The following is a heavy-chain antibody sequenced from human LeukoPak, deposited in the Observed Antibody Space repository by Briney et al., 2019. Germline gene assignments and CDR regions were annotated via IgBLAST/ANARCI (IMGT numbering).Heavy chain of an antibody. D-gene: IGHD6-13*01. CDR1: GFTFSSYS. J-gene: IGHJ4*02. CDR3: ARGIAAAGDY. CDR2: ISSSSSYI. Sequence: PGGSLRPSCAASGFTFSSYSMNWVRQAPGKGLEWVSSISSSSSYIYYADSVKGRFTISRDNAKNSLYLQMNSLRAEDTAVYYCARGIAAAGDYWGQGTLVTVSS. V-gene: IGHV3-21*01.